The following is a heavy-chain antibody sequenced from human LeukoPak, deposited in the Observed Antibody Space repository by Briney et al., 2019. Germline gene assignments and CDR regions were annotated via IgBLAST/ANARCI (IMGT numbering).Heavy chain of an antibody. CDR1: GFTFSSYA. Sequence: GGSLRLSCAASGFTFSSYAMHWVRQAPGKGLEWVAVISYDGSNKYYADSVKGRFTISRDNSKNTLYLQINSLRAEDTAVYYCARDRYSSSPNWFDPWGQGTLVTVSS. J-gene: IGHJ5*02. V-gene: IGHV3-30-3*01. D-gene: IGHD6-13*01. CDR3: ARDRYSSSPNWFDP. CDR2: ISYDGSNK.